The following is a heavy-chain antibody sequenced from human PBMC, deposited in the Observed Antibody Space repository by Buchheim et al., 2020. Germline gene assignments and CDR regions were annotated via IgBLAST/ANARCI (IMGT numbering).Heavy chain of an antibody. CDR1: GGSFSGYY. CDR3: ARAGIGSSGYDYYYYYGMDV. CDR2: INHSGST. D-gene: IGHD3-22*01. J-gene: IGHJ6*02. Sequence: QVQLQQWGAGLLKPSETLSLTCAVYGGSFSGYYWSWIRQPPGKGLEWIGEINHSGSTNYNPSLKSRVTISVDTYKNQFYLKLSSVTAADTAVYYCARAGIGSSGYDYYYYYGMDVWGQGTT. V-gene: IGHV4-34*01.